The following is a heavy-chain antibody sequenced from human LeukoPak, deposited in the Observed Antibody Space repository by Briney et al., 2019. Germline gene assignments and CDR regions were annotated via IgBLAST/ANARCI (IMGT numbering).Heavy chain of an antibody. Sequence: SETLSLTCSVSGGSISSSSSYWGWIRQPPGKGLEWIGSIYYSGSSFDNPALKSRVTISVDTSKNQFSLKLSSVTAADTAVYYCARGSYYYDSSGYRYWGQGTLVTVSS. D-gene: IGHD3-22*01. CDR3: ARGSYYYDSSGYRY. CDR2: IYYSGSS. CDR1: GGSISSSSSY. J-gene: IGHJ4*02. V-gene: IGHV4-39*07.